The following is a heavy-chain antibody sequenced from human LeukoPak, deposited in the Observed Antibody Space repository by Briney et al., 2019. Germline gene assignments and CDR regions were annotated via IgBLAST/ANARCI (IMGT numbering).Heavy chain of an antibody. J-gene: IGHJ4*02. D-gene: IGHD6-6*01. CDR2: INPSGGSG. CDR1: GYTFINYH. CDR3: ARGGDSDYSSSSGFDN. Sequence: GASVKVSCKASGYTFINYHMHWVRQAPGQGLEWLGMINPSGGSGSYAQKFRGRLTVTTDMSTSTVNMELRSLGVQDTAGYYCARGGDSDYSSSSGFDNWGQGTLVTVSS. V-gene: IGHV1-46*01.